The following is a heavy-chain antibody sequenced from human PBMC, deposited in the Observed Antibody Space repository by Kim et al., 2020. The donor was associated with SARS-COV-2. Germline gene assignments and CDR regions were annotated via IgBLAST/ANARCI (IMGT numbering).Heavy chain of an antibody. J-gene: IGHJ4*02. CDR3: AAGDSSGWSIDF. CDR1: GFTFDDYA. Sequence: GGSLRLSCAAFGFTFDDYAMHWVRQPPGKGLEWVSGISWNSGSIGYADSVKGRFTISRDNAKNSLYLQMNSLRAEDTALYYCAAGDSSGWSIDFWGQGTLVTVSS. D-gene: IGHD6-19*01. V-gene: IGHV3-9*01. CDR2: ISWNSGSI.